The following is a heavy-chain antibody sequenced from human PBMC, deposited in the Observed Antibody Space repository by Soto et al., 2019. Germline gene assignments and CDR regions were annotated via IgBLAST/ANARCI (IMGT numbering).Heavy chain of an antibody. J-gene: IGHJ4*02. CDR2: ISRYGDFT. D-gene: IGHD3-22*01. Sequence: EVQLLESGGDLIQPGGSLRLSCAASGFTFNIYAMTWVRQAPGKGLEWVSAISRYGDFTYYADSVEGRFTISRDNSKNTLDLPKNSLRAEDTAVYYCAKDRYLDHDSRGYLFDNWGQGTLVTVSS. CDR1: GFTFNIYA. CDR3: AKDRYLDHDSRGYLFDN. V-gene: IGHV3-23*01.